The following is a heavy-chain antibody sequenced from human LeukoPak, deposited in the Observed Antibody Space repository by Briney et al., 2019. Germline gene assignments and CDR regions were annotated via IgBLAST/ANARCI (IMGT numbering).Heavy chain of an antibody. CDR1: GFTFSSYA. CDR3: AKRDEQQWLVPFDY. Sequence: PGGSLRLSCAASGFTFSSYAMSWVRQAPGKGLEWVSAISGSGGSTYYADSVRGRFTISRDNSKNTLYLQMNSLRAEDTAVYYCAKRDEQQWLVPFDYWGQGTLVTVSS. CDR2: ISGSGGST. V-gene: IGHV3-23*01. J-gene: IGHJ4*02. D-gene: IGHD6-19*01.